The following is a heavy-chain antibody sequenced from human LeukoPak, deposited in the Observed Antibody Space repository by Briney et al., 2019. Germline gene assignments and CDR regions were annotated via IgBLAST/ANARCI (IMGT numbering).Heavy chain of an antibody. CDR1: GFTFSSCE. V-gene: IGHV3-48*03. D-gene: IGHD5-24*01. CDR2: ISSGSTT. J-gene: IGHJ4*02. CDR3: ATTRRDGYNNVDY. Sequence: GGSLRLSCAAAGFTFSSCEMNWVRRAPGKGLEWVSYISSGSTTYYADSVKGRFTISRDNAKSSLYLQMNSLRAEDTAVYYCATTRRDGYNNVDYWGQGTLVTVSS.